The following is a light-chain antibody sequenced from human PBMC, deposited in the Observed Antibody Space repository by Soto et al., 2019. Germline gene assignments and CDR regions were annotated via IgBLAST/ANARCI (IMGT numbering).Light chain of an antibody. CDR1: QSVLFTSNNKNY. Sequence: DIVMTQSPDSLAVSLGERATINCESSQSVLFTSNNKNYLAWYQQKPGQPPKLLLSWASARESGVPERFSGSGSGTLFTLSISSLQAEDVAVYYCQQYYSTPWTFGQGTKVEIK. J-gene: IGKJ1*01. V-gene: IGKV4-1*01. CDR3: QQYYSTPWT. CDR2: WAS.